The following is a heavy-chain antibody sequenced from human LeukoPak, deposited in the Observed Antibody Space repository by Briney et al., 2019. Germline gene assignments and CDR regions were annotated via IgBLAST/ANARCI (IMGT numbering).Heavy chain of an antibody. CDR2: INWNGGST. CDR1: GLTFDDFG. J-gene: IGHJ6*03. V-gene: IGHV3-20*04. CDR3: ARGIVVVPAASYYYYYYMDV. Sequence: GGSLRLSCAASGLTFDDFGMSWVRQAPGKGLEWVSGINWNGGSTGYADSVKGRFTISRDNAKNSLYLQMNSLRAEDTALYYCARGIVVVPAASYYYYYYMDVWGKGTTVTVSS. D-gene: IGHD2-2*01.